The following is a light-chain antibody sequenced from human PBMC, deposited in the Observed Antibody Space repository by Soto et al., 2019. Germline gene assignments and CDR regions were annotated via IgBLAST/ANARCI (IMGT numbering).Light chain of an antibody. V-gene: IGKV1-33*01. CDR3: QQYDNVPLT. J-gene: IGKJ4*01. CDR1: QDIRNY. Sequence: DLQMTQSPSSLAVSIGDRVTITCRADQDIRNYLNWYQQKPGKAPKLLISGTSNLETGVPSRFSGSGSGTEFTVTISSLQPEDIATYYCQQYDNVPLTFGGGTKVEIK. CDR2: GTS.